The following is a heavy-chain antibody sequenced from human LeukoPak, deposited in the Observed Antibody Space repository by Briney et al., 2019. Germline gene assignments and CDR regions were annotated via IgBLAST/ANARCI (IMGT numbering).Heavy chain of an antibody. V-gene: IGHV1-24*01. D-gene: IGHD6-13*01. CDR1: GYTLTELS. CDR3: ATWQQLPWRHFRLGFDP. CDR2: FDPEDGET. J-gene: IGHJ5*02. Sequence: ASVKVSCKVSGYTLTELSMHWVRQAPGKGLEWMGGFDPEDGETIYAQKFQGRVTMTEDTSTDTAYMELSSLRSEDTAVYYCATWQQLPWRHFRLGFDPWGQGTLVTVSS.